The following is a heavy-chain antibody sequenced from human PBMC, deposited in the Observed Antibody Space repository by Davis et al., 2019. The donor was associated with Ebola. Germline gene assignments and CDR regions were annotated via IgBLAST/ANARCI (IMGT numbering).Heavy chain of an antibody. CDR3: AREVVVVVAANNNWFDP. CDR1: GGPFSSYA. Sequence: SVKVSCTASGGPFSSYAISWVRQAPGQGLEWMGRIIPILGIANYAQKFQGRVTITADKSTSTAYMELSSLRSEDTAVYYCAREVVVVVAANNNWFDPWGQGTLVTVSS. D-gene: IGHD2-15*01. CDR2: IIPILGIA. J-gene: IGHJ5*02. V-gene: IGHV1-69*04.